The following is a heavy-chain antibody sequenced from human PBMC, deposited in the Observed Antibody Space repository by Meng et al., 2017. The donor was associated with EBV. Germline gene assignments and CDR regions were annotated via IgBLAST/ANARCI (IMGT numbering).Heavy chain of an antibody. V-gene: IGHV1-46*01. D-gene: IGHD6-13*01. Sequence: VQMVRCGAEVKKPGASLKVSCKTSGYTFTSYYMHWGRQAPGQGLEWMGIINPSGGSTSYAQKFQGRVTMTRDTSTSTVYMELSSLRSEDTAVYYCARNGIAAWGWFDPWGQGTLVTVSS. CDR3: ARNGIAAWGWFDP. J-gene: IGHJ5*02. CDR1: GYTFTSYY. CDR2: INPSGGST.